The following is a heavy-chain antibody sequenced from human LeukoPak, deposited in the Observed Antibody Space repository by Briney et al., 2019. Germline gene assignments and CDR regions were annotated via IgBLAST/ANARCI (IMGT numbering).Heavy chain of an antibody. CDR2: ISGSGGST. D-gene: IGHD3-10*01. Sequence: GGSLRLSCAASGFTFSSYAMSWVRQAPGKRLEWVSVISGSGGSTYYADSVKGRFTISRDNSKNTLYLQMNSLRAEDTAVYYCAKRRDYYGSGSNGLDVWGQGTPVTVSS. J-gene: IGHJ6*02. CDR3: AKRRDYYGSGSNGLDV. CDR1: GFTFSSYA. V-gene: IGHV3-23*01.